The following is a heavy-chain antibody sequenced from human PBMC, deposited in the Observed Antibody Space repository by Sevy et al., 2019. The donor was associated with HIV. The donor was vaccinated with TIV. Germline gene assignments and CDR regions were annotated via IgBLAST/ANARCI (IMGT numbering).Heavy chain of an antibody. J-gene: IGHJ4*02. D-gene: IGHD3-9*01. Sequence: GGSLRLSCTASGFKFDDYAMHWVRQPPGKGLEWVSGITWDGGGTGYADSVKGRFIISRDNTKSSLYLQMKSLRAEDTALYYCAKDLRRGDILTGYLNYWGQGILVTVSS. CDR2: ITWDGGGT. CDR1: GFKFDDYA. V-gene: IGHV3-9*01. CDR3: AKDLRRGDILTGYLNY.